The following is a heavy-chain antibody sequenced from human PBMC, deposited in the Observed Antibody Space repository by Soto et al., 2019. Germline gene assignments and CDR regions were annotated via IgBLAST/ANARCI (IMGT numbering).Heavy chain of an antibody. D-gene: IGHD5-12*01. V-gene: IGHV1-69*14. J-gene: IGHJ4*02. CDR3: VRVVAIPGYPDN. Sequence: QVQLVQSGAEVRQPASSVKVSCKTSGATFSSYAITWVRQAPGQGLEWMGGIVPTVDTSTYAQKFQGRVTITADKFTNTVYMHLSSLRSDDTAVYYCVRVVAIPGYPDNWGQGTLVTVSS. CDR1: GATFSSYA. CDR2: IVPTVDTS.